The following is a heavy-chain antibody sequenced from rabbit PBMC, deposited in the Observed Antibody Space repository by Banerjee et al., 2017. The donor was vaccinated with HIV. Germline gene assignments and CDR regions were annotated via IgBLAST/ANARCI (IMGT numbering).Heavy chain of an antibody. Sequence: EESGGDLVKPEGSLTLTCTASGFSFSSTYWICWVRQAPGKGLEWIACIYAGSSGSTYYASWAKGRFTISKTSSTTVTLQMTGLTAADTATYFCARDFGGYYRLDLWGPGTLVTVS. CDR1: GFSFSSTYW. J-gene: IGHJ6*01. V-gene: IGHV1S45*01. CDR2: IYAGSSGST. CDR3: ARDFGGYYRLDL. D-gene: IGHD1-1*01.